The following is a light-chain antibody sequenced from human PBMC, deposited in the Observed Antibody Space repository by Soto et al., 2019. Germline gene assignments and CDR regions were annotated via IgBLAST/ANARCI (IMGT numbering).Light chain of an antibody. CDR1: SSDVGGYNY. CDR3: SSYTSSSIVV. V-gene: IGLV2-14*01. Sequence: QSALTQPASVSGSPGHSITISCTGNSSDVGGYNYVSWYQQHPGKAPKLMIYEVSNRPSGVSNRFSGSKSGNTASLTISGLQAEDEADYYCSSYTSSSIVVFGGGTKVTVL. J-gene: IGLJ2*01. CDR2: EVS.